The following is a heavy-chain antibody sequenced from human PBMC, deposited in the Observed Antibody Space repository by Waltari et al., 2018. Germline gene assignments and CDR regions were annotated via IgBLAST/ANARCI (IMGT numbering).Heavy chain of an antibody. Sequence: QVQLQQWGAGLLQPSETLSLTCAVYGGSFSGYYWGWIRQPPGRGLEWIGEINHSGNRNYNPSLRSRVVMFVYTSKSQFSLKLNSVTAADTAVYYCVRLEDCTGPGGNCYSGDSFALDVWGQGTTVTVSS. V-gene: IGHV4-34*02. CDR1: GGSFSGYY. CDR2: INHSGNR. J-gene: IGHJ6*02. D-gene: IGHD2-8*02. CDR3: VRLEDCTGPGGNCYSGDSFALDV.